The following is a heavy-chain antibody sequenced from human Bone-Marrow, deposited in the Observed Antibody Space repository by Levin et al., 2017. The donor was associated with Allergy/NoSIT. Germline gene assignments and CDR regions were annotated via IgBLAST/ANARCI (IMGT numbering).Heavy chain of an antibody. Sequence: ASVKVSCKASGYTFTGYYMHWVRQAPGQGLEWMGWINPNSGGTNYAQKFQGRVTMTRDTSISTAYMELSRLRSDDTAVYYCARTENQLSNWYFDLWGRGTLVTVSS. CDR3: ARTENQLSNWYFDL. CDR1: GYTFTGYY. CDR2: INPNSGGT. V-gene: IGHV1-2*02. D-gene: IGHD3-16*02. J-gene: IGHJ2*01.